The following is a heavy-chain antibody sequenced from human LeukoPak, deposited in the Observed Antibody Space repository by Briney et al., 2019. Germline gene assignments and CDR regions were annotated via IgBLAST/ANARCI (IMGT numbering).Heavy chain of an antibody. Sequence: PSETLSLTCAVYGGSFSVYYWSWIRQPPGKGLEWIGEINHSGSTNYNPSLKSRVTISVDTSKNQFSLKLSSVTAADTAVYYCARGYSSSPYLRYYGMDVWGQGTTVTVSS. CDR3: ARGYSSSPYLRYYGMDV. J-gene: IGHJ6*02. CDR1: GGSFSVYY. V-gene: IGHV4-34*01. CDR2: INHSGST. D-gene: IGHD6-13*01.